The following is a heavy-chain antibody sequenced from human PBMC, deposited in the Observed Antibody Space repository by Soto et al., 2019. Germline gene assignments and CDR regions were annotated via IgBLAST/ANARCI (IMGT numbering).Heavy chain of an antibody. CDR2: INHSGST. D-gene: IGHD3-10*01. CDR3: ARVKYYYGSGSPFYYYYGMDV. Sequence: LSLTCAVYGGSFSGYYWSWIRQPPGKGLEWIGEINHSGSTNYNPSLKSRVTISVDTSKNQFSLKLSSVTAADTAVYYCARVKYYYGSGSPFYYYYGMDVWGQGTTVTVSS. CDR1: GGSFSGYY. J-gene: IGHJ6*02. V-gene: IGHV4-34*01.